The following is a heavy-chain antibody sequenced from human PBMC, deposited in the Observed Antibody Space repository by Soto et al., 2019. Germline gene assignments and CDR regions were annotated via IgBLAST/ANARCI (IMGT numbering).Heavy chain of an antibody. CDR3: AKDRQFRSYYESAGHYND. V-gene: IGHV3-23*01. CDR2: ISGRGGVT. J-gene: IGHJ4*02. Sequence: EVQLLESGGGLVQPGGSLRLTCVGSGFTFRSQDMRWVRQAPGKRLEWVSGISGRGGVTYYADSVKGRFTISRDNSKNTLYLQMNNLRANDTGVYYCAKDRQFRSYYESAGHYNDWGQGTLVTVSS. D-gene: IGHD3-22*01. CDR1: GFTFRSQD.